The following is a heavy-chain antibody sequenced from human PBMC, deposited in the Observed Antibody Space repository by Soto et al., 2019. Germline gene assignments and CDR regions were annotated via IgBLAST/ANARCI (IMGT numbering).Heavy chain of an antibody. CDR2: IYYSGST. J-gene: IGHJ5*02. CDR3: ARVHVVYDTYNWFDP. V-gene: IGHV4-31*03. CDR1: GGSISSGGYY. Sequence: PSETLSLTCPVSGGSISSGGYYWSWIRQHPGKGLEWIGYIYYSGSTYYNQSLKSRVTISVDTSKNQFSLKLSSVTAADTAVYYCARVHVVYDTYNWFDPGGQGTLVTVSS. D-gene: IGHD2-21*01.